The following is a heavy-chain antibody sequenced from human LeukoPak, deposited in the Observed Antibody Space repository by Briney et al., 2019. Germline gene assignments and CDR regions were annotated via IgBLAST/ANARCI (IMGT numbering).Heavy chain of an antibody. CDR3: ARVSDYDYVWGSYRHNWFNP. Sequence: PGGSLRLSCAASGFTFSSYAMSWVRQAPGKGLEWVSAISGGGGSTYYADSVKGPFTISRDNSKNTLYLQKNSLRAEDTAVYYCARVSDYDYVWGSYRHNWFNPWGQGTLVTVSS. D-gene: IGHD3-16*02. CDR2: ISGGGGST. J-gene: IGHJ5*02. V-gene: IGHV3-23*01. CDR1: GFTFSSYA.